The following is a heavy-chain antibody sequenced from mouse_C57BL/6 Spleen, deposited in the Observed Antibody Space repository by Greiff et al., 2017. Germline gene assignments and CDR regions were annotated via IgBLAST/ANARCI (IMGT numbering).Heavy chain of an antibody. D-gene: IGHD3-1*01. Sequence: EVKLMESGGDLVKPGGSLKLSCAASGFTFSSYGMSWVRQTPDKRLEWVATISSGGSYTYYPDSVKGRFTISRDNAKNTLYLQMSSLKSEDTAMYYCARPPGSGYPSAMDYWGQGTSVTVSS. CDR2: ISSGGSYT. CDR1: GFTFSSYG. J-gene: IGHJ4*01. CDR3: ARPPGSGYPSAMDY. V-gene: IGHV5-6*01.